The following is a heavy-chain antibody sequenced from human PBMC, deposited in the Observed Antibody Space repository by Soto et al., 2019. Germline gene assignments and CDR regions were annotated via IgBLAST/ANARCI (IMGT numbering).Heavy chain of an antibody. J-gene: IGHJ3*02. Sequence: GGSLRLSCAASGFTFSSYSMNWVRQAPGKGLEWVSSISSRSSYIYYAEKVKGRITISRDNAKKSLYLQMNNLKEEETTEYYCAKVPSSSPSGRAFDIWGQGTMVTVSS. CDR3: AKVPSSSPSGRAFDI. V-gene: IGHV3-21*01. D-gene: IGHD6-6*01. CDR1: GFTFSSYS. CDR2: ISSRSSYI.